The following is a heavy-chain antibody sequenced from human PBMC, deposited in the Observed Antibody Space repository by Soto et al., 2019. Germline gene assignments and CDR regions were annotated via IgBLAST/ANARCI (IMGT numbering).Heavy chain of an antibody. V-gene: IGHV3-48*01. CDR2: ISSSSSTI. D-gene: IGHD3-10*01. CDR3: ASDGSGSYYSYYYYMDV. Sequence: PGGSLRLSCAASGCTFSSYSMNWVRQAPGKGLEWVSYISSSSSTIYYADSVKGRFTISRDNAKNSLYLQVNSLRAEDTAVYYCASDGSGSYYSYYYYMDVWGKGTTVTVSS. CDR1: GCTFSSYS. J-gene: IGHJ6*03.